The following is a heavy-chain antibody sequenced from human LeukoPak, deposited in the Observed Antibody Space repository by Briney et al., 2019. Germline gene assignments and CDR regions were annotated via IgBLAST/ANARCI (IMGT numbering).Heavy chain of an antibody. CDR2: ISTYNGNT. J-gene: IGHJ4*02. V-gene: IGHV1-18*01. D-gene: IGHD5-12*01. CDR1: GYTFTSYG. CDR3: ARGRGSTSRY. Sequence: ASVKVSCKASGYTFTSYGITWVRQAPGQGLEWMGWISTYNGNTNYAQNLQGRVTMTTDTSTSTAYMELRSLRSDNTAVYYCARGRGSTSRYWGQGTLVTVSS.